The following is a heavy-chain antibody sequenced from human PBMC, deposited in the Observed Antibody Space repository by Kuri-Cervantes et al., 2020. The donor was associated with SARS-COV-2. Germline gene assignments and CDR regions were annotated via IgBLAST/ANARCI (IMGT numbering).Heavy chain of an antibody. CDR2: ISYDGSTK. CDR3: ARCRGGYYDSSGFYDGDAFDI. D-gene: IGHD3-22*01. CDR1: GFTFSSYA. V-gene: IGHV3-30*04. Sequence: GESLKISCAASGFTFSSYALHWVRQAPGKGLEWVAVISYDGSTKYYGDSVKGRFTISRDNSKNTLYLQMNSLRAEDTAVYYCARCRGGYYDSSGFYDGDAFDIWGQGTMVTVSS. J-gene: IGHJ3*02.